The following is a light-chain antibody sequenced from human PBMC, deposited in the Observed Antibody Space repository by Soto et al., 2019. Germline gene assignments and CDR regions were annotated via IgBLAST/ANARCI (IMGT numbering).Light chain of an antibody. CDR1: QSVSSSY. CDR3: PQYGSSPYT. Sequence: EIVLTQSPGTLSLSPGERATLSCRASQSVSSSYLAWYQQKPGQAPRLLIYGASSRATGIPDRFSGSGSGTDFTLTISRLEPEGLAVYYCPQYGSSPYTFGQGTKPEIK. J-gene: IGKJ2*01. V-gene: IGKV3-20*01. CDR2: GAS.